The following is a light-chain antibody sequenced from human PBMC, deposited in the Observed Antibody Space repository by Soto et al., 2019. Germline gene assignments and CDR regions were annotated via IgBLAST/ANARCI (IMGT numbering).Light chain of an antibody. CDR3: QRYGNSPPYT. CDR1: QSVSSN. J-gene: IGKJ2*01. CDR2: GAA. V-gene: IGKV3-20*01. Sequence: EIVMTHSRSTLSLSPAERAALSCRASQSVSSNLAWYQQKPGQAPRLLIFGAANRATGIPDRFSGSGSGTDFTLTISGLEPEDFAVYYCQRYGNSPPYTFGQGTKVDIK.